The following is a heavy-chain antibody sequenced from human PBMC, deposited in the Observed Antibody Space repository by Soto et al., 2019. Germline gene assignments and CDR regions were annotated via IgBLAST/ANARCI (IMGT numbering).Heavy chain of an antibody. CDR3: AKMVVTHKEPRGFGYYYYGMDV. J-gene: IGHJ6*02. V-gene: IGHV3-30*18. CDR2: ISYDGSNK. D-gene: IGHD2-15*01. CDR1: GFTFSSYG. Sequence: QVQLVESGGGVVQPGRSLRLSCAASGFTFSSYGMHWVRQAPGKGLEWVAVISYDGSNKYYADSVKGRFTISRDNSKNTLYLQMNSLRAEDTAVYYCAKMVVTHKEPRGFGYYYYGMDVWGQGTTVTVSS.